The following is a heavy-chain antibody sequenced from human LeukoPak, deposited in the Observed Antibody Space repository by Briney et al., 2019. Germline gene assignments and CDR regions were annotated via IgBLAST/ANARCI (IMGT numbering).Heavy chain of an antibody. CDR3: ARRRGSSSSGTPYYYYMDV. CDR1: GFTFSSYW. J-gene: IGHJ6*03. CDR2: INSDGSST. D-gene: IGHD6-6*01. V-gene: IGHV3-74*01. Sequence: GGSLRLSCTASGFTFSSYWMHWVRQAPGKGVVWVSRINSDGSSTNYADSVKGRFTISRDNAKNTLYLQMNSLRVEDTAVYYCARRRGSSSSGTPYYYYMDVWGKGTTVTVSS.